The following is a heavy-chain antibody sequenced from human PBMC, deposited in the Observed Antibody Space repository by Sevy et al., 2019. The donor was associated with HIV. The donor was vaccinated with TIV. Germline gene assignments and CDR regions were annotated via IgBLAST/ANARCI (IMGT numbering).Heavy chain of an antibody. CDR2: IDWDNDK. CDR3: ARTAIAVAGNAFDI. CDR1: GFSLNTSGMY. J-gene: IGHJ3*02. Sequence: SGPTLVKSTQTLTLTCTFSGFSLNTSGMYVSWIRQPPGKALEWLALIDWDNDKYYTTSLKTRLTISKDTSKNQVVLTMTGMDPVDTATYYCARTAIAVAGNAFDIWGQGTKVTVSS. D-gene: IGHD6-19*01. V-gene: IGHV2-70*01.